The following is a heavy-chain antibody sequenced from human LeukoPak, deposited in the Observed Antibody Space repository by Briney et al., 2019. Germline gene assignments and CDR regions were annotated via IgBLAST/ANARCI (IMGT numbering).Heavy chain of an antibody. CDR2: IRDSGEA. D-gene: IGHD3/OR15-3a*01. CDR1: GLRFSDYY. CDR3: ARDRAANQDWVEFDP. J-gene: IGHJ5*02. V-gene: IGHV3-66*03. Sequence: GGSRRLSCAVSGLRFSDYYMSWVRQAPGKGLEWVGLIRDSGEAFYADFARGRFAISRDESENTLYLQMNSLRVEDTAVYFCARDRAANQDWVEFDPWGQGTPVIVSS.